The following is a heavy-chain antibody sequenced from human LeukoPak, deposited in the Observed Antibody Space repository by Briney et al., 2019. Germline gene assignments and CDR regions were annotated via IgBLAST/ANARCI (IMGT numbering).Heavy chain of an antibody. CDR1: GDSVSSNSAA. CDR3: AGQDIVATIFEY. V-gene: IGHV6-1*01. Sequence: SQTLSLTCAISGDSVSSNSAAWNWIRQSPSRGLKWLGRTYYRSKWYNDYAVSVKSRITINPDTSKNQFSLQLNSVTPEDTAVYYGAGQDIVATIFEYWGQGTLVTVSS. CDR2: TYYRSKWYN. D-gene: IGHD5-12*01. J-gene: IGHJ4*02.